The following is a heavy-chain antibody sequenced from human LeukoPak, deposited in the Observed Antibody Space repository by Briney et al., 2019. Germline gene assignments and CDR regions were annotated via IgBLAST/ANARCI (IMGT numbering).Heavy chain of an antibody. V-gene: IGHV1-69*06. D-gene: IGHD2-15*01. CDR1: GGTFSSYA. CDR3: AHYCSGGGCPDGDDAFDI. J-gene: IGHJ3*02. Sequence: SVKVSCKASGGTFSSYAISWVRQAPGQGLEWMGGIIPIFGTANYAQKFQGRVTITADKSTSTAYMELSSLRSEDTAVYYCAHYCSGGGCPDGDDAFDIWGQGTMVTVSS. CDR2: IIPIFGTA.